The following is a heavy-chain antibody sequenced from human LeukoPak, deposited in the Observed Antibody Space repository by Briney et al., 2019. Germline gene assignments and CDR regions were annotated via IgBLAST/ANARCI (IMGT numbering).Heavy chain of an antibody. CDR1: GGSSSGDF. CDR3: ARDNPARVTATLDY. Sequence: SETLSLTCTVSGGSSSGDFWSWIRRPAGKGLEWIGRIHTSGSTNYNPSLMSRVTMSLDTSKNQFSLHLSSVTAADTAVYYCARDNPARVTATLDYWGQGTLVTVSS. V-gene: IGHV4-4*07. J-gene: IGHJ4*02. CDR2: IHTSGST. D-gene: IGHD2-21*02.